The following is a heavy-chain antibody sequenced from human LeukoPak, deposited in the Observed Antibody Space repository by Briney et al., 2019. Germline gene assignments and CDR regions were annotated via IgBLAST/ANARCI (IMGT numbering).Heavy chain of an antibody. J-gene: IGHJ4*02. V-gene: IGHV1-69*05. CDR1: GGTFSSYA. D-gene: IGHD3-10*01. CDR3: ARDYKDYGSLDY. Sequence: SVKVSCKASGGTFSSYAISWVRQAPGQGLEWMGGIIPIFGTANYAQKFQGRVTITTDESTNTAYMELSSLRSEDTAVNYCARDYKDYGSLDYWGQGTLVTVSS. CDR2: IIPIFGTA.